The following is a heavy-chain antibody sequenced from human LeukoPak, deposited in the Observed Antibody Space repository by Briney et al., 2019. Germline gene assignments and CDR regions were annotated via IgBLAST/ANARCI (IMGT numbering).Heavy chain of an antibody. J-gene: IGHJ6*03. CDR2: INHSGST. V-gene: IGHV4-38-2*02. D-gene: IGHD5-12*01. CDR3: ARDVLVSGYDCYYYYYMDV. CDR1: GYSISSGYY. Sequence: SETLSLACTVSGYSISSGYYWGWIRQPPGKGLEWIGEINHSGSTNYNPSLKSRVTMSVDTSKNQFSLKLSSVTAADTAVYYCARDVLVSGYDCYYYYYMDVWGKGTTVTISS.